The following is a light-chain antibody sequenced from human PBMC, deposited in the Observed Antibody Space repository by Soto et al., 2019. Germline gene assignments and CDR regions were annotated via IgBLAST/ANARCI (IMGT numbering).Light chain of an antibody. J-gene: IGKJ1*01. CDR2: QAS. Sequence: DIQMTQSPSTLSASVGDRVVITCRASQSISNWLAWYQQKPGRLPKLLIYQASTLESGVPSRFSGSGSGTEFTLTISRLQPDDFATYYCQQYNTYLWTFVQGTKVEIK. CDR3: QQYNTYLWT. CDR1: QSISNW. V-gene: IGKV1-5*03.